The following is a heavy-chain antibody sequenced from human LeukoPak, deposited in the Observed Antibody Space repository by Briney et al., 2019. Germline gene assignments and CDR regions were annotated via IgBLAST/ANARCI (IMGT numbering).Heavy chain of an antibody. CDR1: GFTFSSYS. J-gene: IGHJ6*02. Sequence: GGSLRLSCAASGFTFSSYSMNWVRQAPGRGPEWVANVNRDGSETYYLDSVKGRFTISKDNAKNSLYLQMNSLRAEDTALYHCARNNGMDVWGQGTTVIVSS. V-gene: IGHV3-7*03. CDR2: VNRDGSET. CDR3: ARNNGMDV.